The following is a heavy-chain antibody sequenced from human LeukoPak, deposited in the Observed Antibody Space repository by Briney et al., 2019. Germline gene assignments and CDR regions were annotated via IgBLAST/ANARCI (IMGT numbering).Heavy chain of an antibody. CDR2: ISAYNGNT. Sequence: GASVKLSCTASGYTFTSYCISWLRQAPGQGLEWIGWISAYNGNTNYAQKLQGRVTITTDKSTNTAYMELRSLRSDDTAVYYCATAWSAGSYSYYWGQGTLVTVSS. D-gene: IGHD1-26*01. V-gene: IGHV1-18*01. CDR3: ATAWSAGSYSYY. CDR1: GYTFTSYC. J-gene: IGHJ4*02.